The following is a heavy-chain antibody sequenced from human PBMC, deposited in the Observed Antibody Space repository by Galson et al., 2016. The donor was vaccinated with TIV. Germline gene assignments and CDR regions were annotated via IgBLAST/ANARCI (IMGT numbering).Heavy chain of an antibody. CDR2: ISGGGGNT. J-gene: IGHJ5*02. Sequence: SLRLSCAASGFTFRSYAMSWVRQAPGKGLEWVSVISGGGGNTIYADSVKGRFTISRDNSKSHLYLQMNSLRVEDTGSYYCATSWGNIAAAGRNWFDTWGQGTLVTVSS. CDR1: GFTFRSYA. D-gene: IGHD6-13*01. CDR3: ATSWGNIAAAGRNWFDT. V-gene: IGHV3-23*01.